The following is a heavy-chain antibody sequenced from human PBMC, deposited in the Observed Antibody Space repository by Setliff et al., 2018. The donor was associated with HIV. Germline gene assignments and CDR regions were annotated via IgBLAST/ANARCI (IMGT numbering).Heavy chain of an antibody. CDR1: GYTFTNYF. V-gene: IGHV1-69-2*01. J-gene: IGHJ4*02. CDR3: ATVRIVGATEFDY. Sequence: ASVKVSCKASGYTFTNYFMHWVRQAPGEGLEWVGRVDPEDGETRYAMKFQGSVTISADTSTDTTYLSLTSLRSQDTAVYYCATVRIVGATEFDYCGQGTVVTVSS. D-gene: IGHD1-26*01. CDR2: VDPEDGET.